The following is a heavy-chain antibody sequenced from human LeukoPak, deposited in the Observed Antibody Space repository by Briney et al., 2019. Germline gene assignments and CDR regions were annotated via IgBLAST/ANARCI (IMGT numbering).Heavy chain of an antibody. J-gene: IGHJ4*02. V-gene: IGHV4-39*07. CDR1: GGSISSSSYY. D-gene: IGHD5-18*01. CDR3: ARAKRTATWIQLWTFDY. Sequence: PSETLSLTCTVSGGSISSSSYYWGWIRQPPGKGLEWIGSIYYSGSTNYNPSLKSRVTISVDTSKNQFSLKLSSVTAADTAAYYCARAKRTATWIQLWTFDYWGQGTLVTVSS. CDR2: IYYSGST.